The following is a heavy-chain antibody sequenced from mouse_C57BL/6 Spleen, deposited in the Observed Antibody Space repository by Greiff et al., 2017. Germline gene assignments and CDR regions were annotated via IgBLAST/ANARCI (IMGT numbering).Heavy chain of an antibody. CDR1: GFTFSSYA. J-gene: IGHJ4*01. V-gene: IGHV5-4*01. CDR2: ISDGGSYT. Sequence: EVQLVESGGGLVKPGGSLKLSCAASGFTFSSYAMSWVRQTPEKRLEWVATISDGGSYTYYPDNVKGRFTISRDNAKNNLYLQMSHLKSEDTAMYYCARSLPGGAMDYWGQGTSVTVSS. D-gene: IGHD2-1*01. CDR3: ARSLPGGAMDY.